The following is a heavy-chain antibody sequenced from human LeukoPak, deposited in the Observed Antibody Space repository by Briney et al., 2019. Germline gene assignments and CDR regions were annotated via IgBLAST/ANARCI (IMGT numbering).Heavy chain of an antibody. J-gene: IGHJ5*02. D-gene: IGHD6-13*01. V-gene: IGHV4-59*01. Sequence: PSETLSLTCTVSGGSINNFYWSWIRQPPGKGLEWIGYIYYSGSTNYNPSLKSRVTISVDTSKNQFSLKLSSVTAADTAVYYCARGTIAASDPWGQGTLVTVSS. CDR1: GGSINNFY. CDR2: IYYSGST. CDR3: ARGTIAASDP.